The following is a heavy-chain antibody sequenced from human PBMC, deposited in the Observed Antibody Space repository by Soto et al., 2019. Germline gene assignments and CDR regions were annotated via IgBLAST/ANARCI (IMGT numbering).Heavy chain of an antibody. J-gene: IGHJ4*02. CDR3: ARDPSSPYYYDSGSYYNDVGAFDY. CDR2: ISYDGSNK. V-gene: IGHV3-30-3*01. Sequence: QVQLVESGGGVVQPGRSLRLSCAASGFTFSSYAMHWVRQAPGKGLEWVAVISYDGSNKYYADSVKGRFTISRDNSKNTLYLQMNSLRAEDTAVYYCARDPSSPYYYDSGSYYNDVGAFDYWGQGTLVTVSS. D-gene: IGHD3-10*01. CDR1: GFTFSSYA.